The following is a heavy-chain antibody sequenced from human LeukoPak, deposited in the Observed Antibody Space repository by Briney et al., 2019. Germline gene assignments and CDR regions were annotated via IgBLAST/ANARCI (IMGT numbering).Heavy chain of an antibody. Sequence: PGWSLRLSCAASGFTVSNNYMNWVRQAPGKGLEWVSVIYSGGSTDYADSVKGRFTISRDNSKNTLYLQMNNLRAEDTAVYYCARDGGYGSYVSPSNWYFDLWGRGTLVTVSS. CDR2: IYSGGST. D-gene: IGHD1-26*01. CDR3: ARDGGYGSYVSPSNWYFDL. V-gene: IGHV3-53*01. J-gene: IGHJ2*01. CDR1: GFTVSNNY.